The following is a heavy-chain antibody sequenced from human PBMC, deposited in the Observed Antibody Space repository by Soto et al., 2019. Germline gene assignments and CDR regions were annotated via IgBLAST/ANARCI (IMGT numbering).Heavy chain of an antibody. CDR3: ARDAAEWDLNGLGY. Sequence: QVQLVQSGAEVKKPGSSVKVSCKASGGTFSSYTINWVRQAPGQGLEWVGKIIPILGIANYAQKFQGRVTITADKSTSTAYMELSSLRSEDTAVYYCARDAAEWDLNGLGYWGQGTLVTVSS. CDR1: GGTFSSYT. D-gene: IGHD1-26*01. J-gene: IGHJ4*02. V-gene: IGHV1-69*08. CDR2: IIPILGIA.